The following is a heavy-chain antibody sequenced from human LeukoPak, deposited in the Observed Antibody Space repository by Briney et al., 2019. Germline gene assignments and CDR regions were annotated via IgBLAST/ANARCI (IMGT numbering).Heavy chain of an antibody. D-gene: IGHD6-13*01. V-gene: IGHV4-34*01. J-gene: IGHJ5*02. CDR1: GGSFSGYY. CDR3: ARDNHLYGYSSSWSPLGWFDP. Sequence: SETLSLTCAVYGGSFSGYYWSWIRQPPGKGLEWIGEINHSGSTNYNPSLKSRVTISVDTSKNQFSLKLSSVTAADTAVYYCARDNHLYGYSSSWSPLGWFDPWGQGTLVTVSS. CDR2: INHSGST.